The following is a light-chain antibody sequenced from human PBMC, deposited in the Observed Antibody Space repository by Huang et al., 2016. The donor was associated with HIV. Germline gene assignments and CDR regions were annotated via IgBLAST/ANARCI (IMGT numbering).Light chain of an antibody. CDR1: QRITSN. CDR2: AAS. J-gene: IGKJ1*01. CDR3: QQYNNWPPWT. Sequence: EIVMKQSTATLSVSPGERATLSCRASQRITSNFAWYQQKPGQAPRLLIYAASTRATGIPARVSGSGSGTEFTLSISSLQSEDFAVYYCQQYNNWPPWTFGQGTKVEIK. V-gene: IGKV3-15*01.